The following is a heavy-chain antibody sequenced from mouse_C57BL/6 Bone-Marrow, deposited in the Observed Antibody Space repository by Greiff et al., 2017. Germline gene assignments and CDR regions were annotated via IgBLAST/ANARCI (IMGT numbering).Heavy chain of an antibody. V-gene: IGHV1-26*01. D-gene: IGHD1-1*01. Sequence: EVQLHQSGPELVKPGASVKISCKASGYTFTDYYMNWVKQSHGKSLEWIGDINPNNGGTSYNQKFKGKATLTVDKSSSTAYMELRSLTSEDSAVYYCARDYGGYAMDYWGQGTSVTVSS. J-gene: IGHJ4*01. CDR2: INPNNGGT. CDR1: GYTFTDYY. CDR3: ARDYGGYAMDY.